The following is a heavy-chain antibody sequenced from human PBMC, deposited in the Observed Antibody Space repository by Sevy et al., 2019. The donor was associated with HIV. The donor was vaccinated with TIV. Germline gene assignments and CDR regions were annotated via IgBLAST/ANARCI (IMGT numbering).Heavy chain of an antibody. CDR3: ARAHSSGWYGLDYYYYYGIDV. Sequence: GGSLRISCAASGFTFSSYWMHWVRQAPGKGLVWVSRINSDGSSTSYADSVKGRFTISRDNAKNTLYLQMNSLRAEDTAVYYCARAHSSGWYGLDYYYYYGIDVWGQGTTVTVSS. CDR1: GFTFSSYW. D-gene: IGHD6-19*01. CDR2: INSDGSST. V-gene: IGHV3-74*01. J-gene: IGHJ6*02.